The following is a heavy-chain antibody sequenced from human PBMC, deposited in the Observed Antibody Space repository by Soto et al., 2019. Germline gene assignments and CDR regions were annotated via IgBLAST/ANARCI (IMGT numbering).Heavy chain of an antibody. D-gene: IGHD6-19*01. CDR3: AKEYSSVWSHWYFDL. CDR1: GFDFNNYG. Sequence: QVQLVESGGGVVQPGRSLRLSCAGSGFDFNNYGIQWVRQAPGKGLEWVVVVSHDGTAKIYADPVKGRFTISRDGSEKMVYLQMDSLRVEDTAVYYCAKEYSSVWSHWYFDLWGRGTLVTVSS. V-gene: IGHV3-30*18. CDR2: VSHDGTAK. J-gene: IGHJ2*01.